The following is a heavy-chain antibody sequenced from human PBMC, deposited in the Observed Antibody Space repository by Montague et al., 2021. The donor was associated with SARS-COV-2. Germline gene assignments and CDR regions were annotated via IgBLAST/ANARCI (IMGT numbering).Heavy chain of an antibody. D-gene: IGHD3-10*01. J-gene: IGHJ6*02. CDR1: GGSFSGYY. V-gene: IGHV4-34*01. CDR2: INHSGSA. Sequence: SETLSLTCAVYGGSFSGYYWSWIRQPTGKGLEWIGEINHSGSANYNPSLKSRVTISVDTSKNQFSLKLSSVNAADTAVYYCARVRYYGSGTSLGMDVWGQGTTVTVSS. CDR3: ARVRYYGSGTSLGMDV.